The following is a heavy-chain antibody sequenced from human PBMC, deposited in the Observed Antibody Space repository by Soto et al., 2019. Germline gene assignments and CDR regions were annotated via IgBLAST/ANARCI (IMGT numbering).Heavy chain of an antibody. J-gene: IGHJ3*02. D-gene: IGHD3-10*01. V-gene: IGHV4-31*03. CDR3: ARGSATMVRGVIPHDAFDI. CDR2: IYYSGST. Sequence: SETLSLTCTFSVGSISTGAYYWSWIRQHPGNGLEWIGYIYYSGSTYYNPSLKSRVTISVDTSKNQFSLKLSSVTAADTAVYYCARGSATMVRGVIPHDAFDIWGQGTMVTVSS. CDR1: VGSISTGAYY.